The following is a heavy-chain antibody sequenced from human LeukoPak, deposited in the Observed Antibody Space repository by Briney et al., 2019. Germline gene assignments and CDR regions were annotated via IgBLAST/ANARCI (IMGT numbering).Heavy chain of an antibody. D-gene: IGHD3-22*01. Sequence: ASVKVSCKASGYTFTSYDINWVRQATGQGLEWMGIINPSGGSTSYAQKFQGRVTMTRDTSTSTVYMELSSLRSEDTAVYYCARDYYYDSSGYRSYWFDPWGQGTLVTVSS. V-gene: IGHV1-46*01. CDR3: ARDYYYDSSGYRSYWFDP. J-gene: IGHJ5*02. CDR2: INPSGGST. CDR1: GYTFTSYD.